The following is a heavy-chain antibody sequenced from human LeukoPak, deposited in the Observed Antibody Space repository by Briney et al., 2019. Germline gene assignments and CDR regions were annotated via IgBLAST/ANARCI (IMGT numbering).Heavy chain of an antibody. D-gene: IGHD3-10*01. CDR2: MNPNSGNT. V-gene: IGHV1-8*01. CDR3: ARGRRVLWLRGTKKQYYFDY. J-gene: IGHJ4*02. Sequence: GASVKVSCKASGYTFTSYDIHWVRQATGQGLEWMGWMNPNSGNTGYAQKFQGRVTMTRNTSISTAYMELSSLRSEDTAVYYCARGRRVLWLRGTKKQYYFDYWGQGTLVTVSS. CDR1: GYTFTSYD.